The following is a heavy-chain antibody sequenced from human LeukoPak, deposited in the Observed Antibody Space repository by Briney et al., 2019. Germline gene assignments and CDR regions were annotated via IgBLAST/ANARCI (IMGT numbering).Heavy chain of an antibody. D-gene: IGHD1-26*01. CDR3: AKSLSRELLYAFDI. Sequence: PGRSLRLSCAASGFTFDDYAMHWVRQAPGKGLEWVSGISWNSGSIGYTDSVKGRFTIPRDNAKNSLYLQMNSLRAEDTALYYCAKSLSRELLYAFDIWGQGTMVTVSS. J-gene: IGHJ3*02. CDR2: ISWNSGSI. V-gene: IGHV3-9*01. CDR1: GFTFDDYA.